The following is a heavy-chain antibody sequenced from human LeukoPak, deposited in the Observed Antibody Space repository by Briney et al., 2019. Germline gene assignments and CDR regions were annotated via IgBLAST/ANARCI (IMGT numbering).Heavy chain of an antibody. Sequence: PGGSLRLSCAASGFTFSSYGMHWVRQAPGKGLEWVAVISYDGSNKYYADSVKGRFTISRDNSKNTLYLQMNSLRAEGTAVYYCAKDLYGDYGYWGQGTLVTVSS. J-gene: IGHJ4*02. V-gene: IGHV3-30*18. CDR1: GFTFSSYG. D-gene: IGHD4-17*01. CDR3: AKDLYGDYGY. CDR2: ISYDGSNK.